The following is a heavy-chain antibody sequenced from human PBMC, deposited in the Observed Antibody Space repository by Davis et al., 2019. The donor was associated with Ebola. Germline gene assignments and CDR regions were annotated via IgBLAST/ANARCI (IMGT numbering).Heavy chain of an antibody. CDR1: GFVFSSYV. J-gene: IGHJ4*02. V-gene: IGHV3-23*01. CDR3: AKEGHEGAYFDY. Sequence: GGSLRLSCAASGFVFSSYVMSWVRRAPGKGLEWVSTLGLSADTYYADSVKGRFTISRDNSKNTLHLQMNSLRVEDTAIYYCAKEGHEGAYFDYWGQGTLVTVSS. CDR2: LGLSADT. D-gene: IGHD3-16*01.